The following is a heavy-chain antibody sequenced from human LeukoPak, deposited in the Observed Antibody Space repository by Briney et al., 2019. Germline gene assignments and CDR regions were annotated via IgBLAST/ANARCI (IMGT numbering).Heavy chain of an antibody. CDR3: ARDPWFYYDSGGYFQT. V-gene: IGHV4-30-4*07. CDR1: GGSISSGGHS. Sequence: PSETLSLTCDVSGGSISSGGHSWSWIRQPPGKGLEWIGYIYYSGSTYYNPSLKSRVTMSVDTSKNQFSLKLSSVTAADTAVYYCARDPWFYYDSGGYFQTWGQGTLVTVSS. J-gene: IGHJ4*02. D-gene: IGHD3-22*01. CDR2: IYYSGST.